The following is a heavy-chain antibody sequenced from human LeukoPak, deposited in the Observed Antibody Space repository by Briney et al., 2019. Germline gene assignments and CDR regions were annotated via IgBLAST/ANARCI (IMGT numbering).Heavy chain of an antibody. D-gene: IGHD6-13*01. Sequence: SETLSLTCTVSGGSISSYYWSWIRQPAGKGLEWIGSIYHSGSTDYNPSLKSRVTISVDTSKNQFSLKLRSVTAADTAVYYCASQQQLVLLDWFDPWGQGTLVTVSS. CDR2: IYHSGST. CDR1: GGSISSYY. V-gene: IGHV4-59*08. J-gene: IGHJ5*02. CDR3: ASQQQLVLLDWFDP.